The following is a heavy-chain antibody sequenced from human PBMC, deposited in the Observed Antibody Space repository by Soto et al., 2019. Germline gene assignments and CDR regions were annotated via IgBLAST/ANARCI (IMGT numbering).Heavy chain of an antibody. Sequence: GGSLRLSCAASGFTFSSYGMHWVRQAPGKGLEWVAVISYDGSNKYYADSVKGRFTISRDNSKNTLYLQMNSLRAEDTAVYYCAKDAPSAVGATYFDYWGQGTLVTVSS. CDR1: GFTFSSYG. V-gene: IGHV3-30*18. D-gene: IGHD1-26*01. CDR3: AKDAPSAVGATYFDY. CDR2: ISYDGSNK. J-gene: IGHJ4*02.